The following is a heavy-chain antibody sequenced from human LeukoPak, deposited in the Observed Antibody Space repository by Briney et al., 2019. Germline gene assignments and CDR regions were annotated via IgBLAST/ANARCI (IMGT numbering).Heavy chain of an antibody. D-gene: IGHD6-13*01. V-gene: IGHV3-30*18. CDR1: GFTFSSYG. Sequence: GRSLRLSCAASGFTFSSYGMHWVRQAPGKGLEWVAVISYDGSSKYYADSVKGRFTISRDNSKNTLYLQMNSLRAEDTAVYYCAKEDSSSYHWGQGTLVTVSS. J-gene: IGHJ5*02. CDR2: ISYDGSSK. CDR3: AKEDSSSYH.